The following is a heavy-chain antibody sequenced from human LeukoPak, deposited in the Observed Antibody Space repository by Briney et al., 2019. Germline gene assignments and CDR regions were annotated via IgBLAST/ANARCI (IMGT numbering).Heavy chain of an antibody. Sequence: SETLSLTCSVSGDSISGHYWSWIRQPPGKGLEWIGYIFYSGSTNYNPSLKSRVTISVDMSKNQCSLKLSSATAADTAVYYCAKHLTNAYYDKNWFDPWGQGTLVTVSS. CDR2: IFYSGST. CDR1: GDSISGHY. J-gene: IGHJ5*02. CDR3: AKHLTNAYYDKNWFDP. V-gene: IGHV4-59*11. D-gene: IGHD3-22*01.